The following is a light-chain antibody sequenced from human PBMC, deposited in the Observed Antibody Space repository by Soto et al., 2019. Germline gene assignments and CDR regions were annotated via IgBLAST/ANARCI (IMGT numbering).Light chain of an antibody. CDR3: QQSNNWPYT. CDR1: QSVSSN. CDR2: GAS. Sequence: EIVMTQSPATLSVSPGESATLSCRASQSVSSNLAWYQQKPGQAPRLLFYGASTRATGIPARFSGSGSGTDFTLNISSLQSEDFAVYYCQQSNNWPYTFGQGTKLEIK. V-gene: IGKV3-15*01. J-gene: IGKJ2*01.